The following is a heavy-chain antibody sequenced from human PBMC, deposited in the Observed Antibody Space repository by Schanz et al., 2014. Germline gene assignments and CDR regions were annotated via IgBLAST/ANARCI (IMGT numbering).Heavy chain of an antibody. D-gene: IGHD3-10*01. CDR1: GYTFSSYG. Sequence: QVQLVQSGAEVKKPGASVKVSCKASGYTFSSYGITWVRQAPGQGLEWMGWMNPNSGNTGYAQKFQGRVTMTRNTSISTAYMELRNLRSDDTAVYYCARAKRFGDMDVWGQGTTXTVSS. V-gene: IGHV1-8*02. CDR3: ARAKRFGDMDV. CDR2: MNPNSGNT. J-gene: IGHJ6*02.